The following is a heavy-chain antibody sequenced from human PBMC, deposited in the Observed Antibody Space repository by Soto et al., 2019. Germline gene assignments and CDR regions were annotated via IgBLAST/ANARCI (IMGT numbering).Heavy chain of an antibody. CDR3: AGMTGPKTYYYYYGMDV. V-gene: IGHV4-4*07. D-gene: IGHD3-9*01. J-gene: IGHJ6*02. CDR2: LYTSGST. Sequence: SETLSLTCIVSGGSISSYYWSWIRQPAGKGLEWIGRLYTSGSTNYNPSLKSRVTMSVDTSKNQFSLNLSSVTAEDTAVYYCAGMTGPKTYYYYYGMDVWGQGTTGTVSS. CDR1: GGSISSYY.